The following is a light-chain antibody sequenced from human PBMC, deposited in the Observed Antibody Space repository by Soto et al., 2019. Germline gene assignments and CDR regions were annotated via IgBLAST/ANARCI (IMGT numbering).Light chain of an antibody. CDR1: RSDIVYSKY. J-gene: IGLJ2*01. CDR2: DVS. V-gene: IGLV2-14*03. Sequence: QSALTQPASVSGSPGQSIAISCSGTRSDIVYSKYVSWYQQHPGRAPKLIIYDVSYRPSGVSSRFSGSNAGNTASLFLSGLQAEDEADYYCSSYTTTNTRVLFGGGTQLTVL. CDR3: SSYTTTNTRVL.